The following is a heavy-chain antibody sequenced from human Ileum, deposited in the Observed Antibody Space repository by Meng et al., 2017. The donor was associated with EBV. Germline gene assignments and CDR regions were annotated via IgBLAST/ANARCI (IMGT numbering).Heavy chain of an antibody. J-gene: IGHJ4*02. CDR3: ARGGWSLDY. CDR1: GGSISSYY. V-gene: IGHV4-59*08. D-gene: IGHD2-15*01. CDR2: IYYSGST. Sequence: QVQRTGSGPGLVKPSETLSLTCTVSGGSISSYYWSWIRQPPGKGLEWIGYIYYSGSTNYNPSLKSRVTISVDTSKNQFSLNLSSVTAADTAVYYCARGGWSLDYWGQGTLVTVSS.